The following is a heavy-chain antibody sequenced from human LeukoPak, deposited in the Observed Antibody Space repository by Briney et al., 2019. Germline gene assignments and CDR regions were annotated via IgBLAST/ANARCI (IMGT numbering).Heavy chain of an antibody. CDR2: ISGSGGSK. Sequence: GGSLRLPCAASGFTFSSYAMPWVRQAPGKGLEWVAAISGSGGSKYYEDSIKGRFTISRDNSKNTLYLQMNSLRAEDTAVYYCAKATVTSITIFDYWGQGTLVTVSS. V-gene: IGHV3-23*01. CDR3: AKATVTSITIFDY. J-gene: IGHJ4*02. CDR1: GFTFSSYA. D-gene: IGHD4-17*01.